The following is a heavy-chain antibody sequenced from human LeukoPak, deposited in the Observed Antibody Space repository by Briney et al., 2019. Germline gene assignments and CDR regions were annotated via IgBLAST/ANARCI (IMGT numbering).Heavy chain of an antibody. CDR3: AKGFSGI. D-gene: IGHD3-10*01. CDR2: ISSSSSTI. CDR1: GLTFSSYA. J-gene: IGHJ3*02. V-gene: IGHV3-48*04. Sequence: GGSLRLSCAASGLTFSSYAMNWVRQAPGKGLEWVSYISSSSSTIYYTDSVKGRFTISRDNAKNSLYLQMNSLRAEDTAVYYCAKGFSGIWGQGTMVTVSS.